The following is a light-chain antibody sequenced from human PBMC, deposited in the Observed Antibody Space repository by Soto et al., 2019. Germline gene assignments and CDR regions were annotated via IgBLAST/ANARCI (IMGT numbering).Light chain of an antibody. CDR2: DSS. CDR3: QRYGRPPIT. Sequence: EIVLTQSAATLSLSPGERATLSCGASQSVSRSSLAWYQQTPGLAPRLLIYDSSSGAAGIPERISGGGCGTFFPLTSSILPDEYSVVYYCQRYGRPPITFGQGTRLEIK. J-gene: IGKJ5*01. CDR1: QSVSRSS. V-gene: IGKV3D-20*01.